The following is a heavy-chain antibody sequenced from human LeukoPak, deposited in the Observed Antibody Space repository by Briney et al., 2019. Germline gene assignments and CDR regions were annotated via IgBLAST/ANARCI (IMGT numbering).Heavy chain of an antibody. Sequence: RAGGSLRLSCVVSGFIFSDYWMSWVRQAPGKGLEWVANIKQDGSAKHYVDSVKGRFTISRDNAKNSLYLQMNSLRAEDTAVYYCARLGDSGSYYRTILGLYYFDYWGQGTLVTVSS. CDR3: ARLGDSGSYYRTILGLYYFDY. V-gene: IGHV3-7*01. J-gene: IGHJ4*02. CDR1: GFIFSDYW. CDR2: IKQDGSAK. D-gene: IGHD1-26*01.